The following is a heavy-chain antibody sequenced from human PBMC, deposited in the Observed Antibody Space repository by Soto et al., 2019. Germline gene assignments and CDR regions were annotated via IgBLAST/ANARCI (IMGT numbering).Heavy chain of an antibody. CDR2: IDTDGSNT. J-gene: IGHJ5*02. D-gene: IGHD2-15*01. CDR1: GLTFNRYW. Sequence: LRLSCAASGLTFNRYWMHWVRHAPGKGLVWVSHIDTDGSNTNYADSVKGRFTISRDNAKSTLFLQMNSLRDEDTAVYYCAREFCSGGNCYTYYFDPWGQGIPVTVSS. CDR3: AREFCSGGNCYTYYFDP. V-gene: IGHV3-74*01.